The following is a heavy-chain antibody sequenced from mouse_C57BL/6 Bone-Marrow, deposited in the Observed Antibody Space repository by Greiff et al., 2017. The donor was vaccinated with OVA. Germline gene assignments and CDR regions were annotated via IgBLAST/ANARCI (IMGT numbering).Heavy chain of an antibody. CDR1: GYTFTSYW. Sequence: QVQLQQSGAELVKPGASVKLSCKASGYTFTSYWMHWVKQRPGQGLEWIGMIHPNSGSTNYNEKFKSKATLTVDKSSSTAYMQLSSLTSEDSAVYYCALYYDYPAWFAYWGQGTLVTVSA. D-gene: IGHD2-4*01. V-gene: IGHV1-64*01. CDR3: ALYYDYPAWFAY. CDR2: IHPNSGST. J-gene: IGHJ3*01.